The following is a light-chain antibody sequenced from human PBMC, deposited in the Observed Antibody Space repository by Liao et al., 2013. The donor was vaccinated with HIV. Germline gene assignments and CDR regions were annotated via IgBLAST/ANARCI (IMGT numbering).Light chain of an antibody. Sequence: SYVLTQPPSVSVAPGKTARITCGGNNIGSKSVHWYQQKPGQAPVLVIYQDSKRPSGIPERFSGSNSGNTATLTISRVEAGDEADYYCQVWDSSSDHPVFGGGTKLTVL. J-gene: IGLJ3*02. CDR2: QDS. V-gene: IGLV3-21*04. CDR1: NIGSKS. CDR3: QVWDSSSDHPV.